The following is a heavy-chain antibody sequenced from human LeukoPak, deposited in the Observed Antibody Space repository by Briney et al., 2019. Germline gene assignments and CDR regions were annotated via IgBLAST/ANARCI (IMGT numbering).Heavy chain of an antibody. CDR1: GGSISSYY. CDR3: ARGQPRIQLPNWFDP. Sequence: SETLCLTCTVSGGSISSYYWSWIRQPPGKGLEWIGYIYYSGSTNYNPSLKSRATISVDTSKNQFSLKLSSVTAADTAVYYCARGQPRIQLPNWFDPWGQGTLVTVSS. J-gene: IGHJ5*02. D-gene: IGHD5-18*01. CDR2: IYYSGST. V-gene: IGHV4-59*01.